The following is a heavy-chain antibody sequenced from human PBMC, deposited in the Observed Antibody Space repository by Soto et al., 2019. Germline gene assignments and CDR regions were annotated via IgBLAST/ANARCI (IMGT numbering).Heavy chain of an antibody. D-gene: IGHD3-3*01. CDR2: IYHSGST. J-gene: IGHJ5*02. CDR1: GGSISSSNW. CDR3: ARDRSPPGAIFGVGVWFDP. Sequence: LLQASETLSLTCAVSGGSISSSNWWSWVRQPPGKGLEWIGEIYHSGSTNYNPSLKSRVTISVDKSKNQFSLKLSSVTAADTAVYYCARDRSPPGAIFGVGVWFDPWGQGTLVTVSS. V-gene: IGHV4-4*02.